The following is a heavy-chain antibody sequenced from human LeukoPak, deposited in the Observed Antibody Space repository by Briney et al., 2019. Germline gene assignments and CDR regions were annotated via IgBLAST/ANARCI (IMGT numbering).Heavy chain of an antibody. CDR3: ARDFKRFTYGMDV. V-gene: IGHV4-31*03. CDR2: IYYSGSA. D-gene: IGHD3-3*01. CDR1: GGSISSGCYY. J-gene: IGHJ6*02. Sequence: KSSETLSLTCTVSGGSISSGCYYWSWIRQHPGKGLEWIGYIYYSGSAYYNPSLKSRVTISVDTSKNQFSLKLSSVTAADTAVYYCARDFKRFTYGMDVWGQGTTVTVSS.